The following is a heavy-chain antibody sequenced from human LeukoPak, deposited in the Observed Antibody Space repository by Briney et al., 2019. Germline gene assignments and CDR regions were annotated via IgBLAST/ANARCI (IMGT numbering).Heavy chain of an antibody. CDR3: AKALSDQLLSPGNAFDI. CDR1: GFTFSSYA. J-gene: IGHJ3*02. D-gene: IGHD2-2*01. CDR2: ISGSGGST. Sequence: HPGRSLRLSCAASGFTFSSYAMNWVRQAPGKGLEWVSGISGSGGSTFYADSVKGRFTISRDHSKNTLFLQMNSLRAEDTAVYYCAKALSDQLLSPGNAFDIWGEGTMVTVSS. V-gene: IGHV3-23*01.